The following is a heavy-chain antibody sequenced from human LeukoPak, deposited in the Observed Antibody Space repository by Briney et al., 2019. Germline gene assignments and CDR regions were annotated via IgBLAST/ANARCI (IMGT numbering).Heavy chain of an antibody. V-gene: IGHV3-48*04. CDR3: ARSQYYYDSSGYAAFDI. CDR1: GFTFSSYS. J-gene: IGHJ3*02. CDR2: ISSSSSTI. D-gene: IGHD3-22*01. Sequence: PGGSLRLSCAASGFTFSSYSMNWVRQAPGKGLEWVSYISSSSSTIYYADSVKGRFTISRDNAKNSLYLQMNSLRAEDTAVYYCARSQYYYDSSGYAAFDIWGQGTMVTVSS.